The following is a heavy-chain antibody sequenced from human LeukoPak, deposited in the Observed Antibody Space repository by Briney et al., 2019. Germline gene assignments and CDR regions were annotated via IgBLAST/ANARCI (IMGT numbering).Heavy chain of an antibody. V-gene: IGHV3-13*01. CDR2: IGTAGDT. CDR1: GFTFSSYD. D-gene: IGHD3-22*01. CDR3: ARAGGGYDSSGRRNAFDI. Sequence: GGSLRLSCAASGFTFSSYDMHWVRQATGKGLEGVSAIGTAGDTYYPGSVKGRFTISRENAKNSLYLQMNSLRAGDTAVYYCARAGGGYDSSGRRNAFDIWGQGTMVTVSS. J-gene: IGHJ3*02.